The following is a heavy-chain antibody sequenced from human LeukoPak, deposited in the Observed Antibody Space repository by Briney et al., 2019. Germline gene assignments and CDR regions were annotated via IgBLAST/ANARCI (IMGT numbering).Heavy chain of an antibody. D-gene: IGHD1-26*01. J-gene: IGHJ4*02. Sequence: GGSLRLSCAASGFTFSSYAMSWVRQAPGKGLEWVSAISGSGGSTYYADSVKGRFTISRDNSKNTLYLQMNSLRAEDTAVYFCAKGGGLGVGATAFDYWGQGTLVTVSS. CDR1: GFTFSSYA. CDR3: AKGGGLGVGATAFDY. V-gene: IGHV3-23*01. CDR2: ISGSGGST.